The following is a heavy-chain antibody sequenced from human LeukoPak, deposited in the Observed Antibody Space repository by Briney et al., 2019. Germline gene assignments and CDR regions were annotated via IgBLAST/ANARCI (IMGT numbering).Heavy chain of an antibody. CDR2: ISAYNGNT. D-gene: IGHD2-2*01. Sequence: ASVKVSCKASGYTFTSYGISWVRQAPGQGLEWMGWISAYNGNTNYAQKLQGRVTMTTDTSTSTAYMELRSLRSDDTAVYYCARSGPAAIPVDASDIWGQGTMVTVSS. CDR1: GYTFTSYG. V-gene: IGHV1-18*01. CDR3: ARSGPAAIPVDASDI. J-gene: IGHJ3*02.